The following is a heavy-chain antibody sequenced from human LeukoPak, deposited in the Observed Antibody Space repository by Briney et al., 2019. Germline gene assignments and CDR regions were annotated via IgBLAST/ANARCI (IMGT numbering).Heavy chain of an antibody. CDR2: IKRDGSEK. J-gene: IGHJ3*01. Sequence: PGGSLRLSXVASKFIISDYWMNWVRQAPGKGLEWVANIKRDGSEKYYVDSVKGRFTISRDNAKNSVYLQMNSLRAEDTAVYYCARGFDGANAFDLWGQGTLVTVSS. V-gene: IGHV3-7*01. CDR3: ARGFDGANAFDL. CDR1: KFIISDYW.